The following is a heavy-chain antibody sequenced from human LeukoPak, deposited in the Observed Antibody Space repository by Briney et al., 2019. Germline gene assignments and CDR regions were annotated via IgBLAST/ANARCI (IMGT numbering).Heavy chain of an antibody. V-gene: IGHV4-34*01. D-gene: IGHD5-12*01. J-gene: IGHJ4*02. CDR1: GGSFSGYY. CDR3: ARGGIDGGYAWPFDY. CDR2: INHSGST. Sequence: SETPSLTCAVYGGSFSGYYWSWIRQPPGKGLEWIGEINHSGSTNYNPSLKSRVTISVDTSKNQFSLKLSSVTAADTAVYYCARGGIDGGYAWPFDYWGQGTLVTVSS.